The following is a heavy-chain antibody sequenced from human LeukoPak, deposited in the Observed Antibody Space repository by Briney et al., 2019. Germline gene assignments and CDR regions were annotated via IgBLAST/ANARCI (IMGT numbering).Heavy chain of an antibody. CDR2: IKQDGSVK. J-gene: IGHJ4*02. CDR1: GFTFSDYW. V-gene: IGHV3-7*01. Sequence: GGSLRLSCVASGFTFSDYWMSWVRQAPGKGLEWVANIKQDGSVKYFVDSVKGRFTISRDNARNSLYLQMNSLGAEDTAVYYCARKGLPDYWGQGTLVTVSS. CDR3: ARKGLPDY.